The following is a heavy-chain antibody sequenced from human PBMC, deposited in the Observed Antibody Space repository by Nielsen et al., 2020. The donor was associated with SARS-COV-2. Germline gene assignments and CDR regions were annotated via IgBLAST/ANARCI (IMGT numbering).Heavy chain of an antibody. D-gene: IGHD3-22*01. CDR2: IYSGGST. V-gene: IGHV3-66*01. CDR1: GFTFNIYA. J-gene: IGHJ4*02. Sequence: GESLKISCAASGFTFNIYAMAWVRRAPGKGLEWVSVIYSGGSTYYADSVKGRFTISRDNSKNTLYLQMNSLRAEDTAVYYCARAGYDSSGYRIDGFDYWGQGTLVTVSS. CDR3: ARAGYDSSGYRIDGFDY.